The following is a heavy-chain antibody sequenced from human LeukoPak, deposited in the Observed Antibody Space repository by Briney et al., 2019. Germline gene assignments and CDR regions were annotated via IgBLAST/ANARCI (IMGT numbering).Heavy chain of an antibody. J-gene: IGHJ5*02. CDR3: AREWESWFDP. D-gene: IGHD1-26*01. V-gene: IGHV4-59*01. CDR2: IYYSGST. CDR1: GGSIGSYY. Sequence: SETLSLTCTVSGGSIGSYYWSWIRQPPGKGLEWIGYIYYSGSTNYNPSLKSRVTISVDTSKNQFSLKLSSVTAADTAVYYCAREWESWFDPWGQGTLVTVSS.